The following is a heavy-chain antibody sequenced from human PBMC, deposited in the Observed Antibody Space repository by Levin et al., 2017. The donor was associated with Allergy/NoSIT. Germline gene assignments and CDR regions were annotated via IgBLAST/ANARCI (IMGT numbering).Heavy chain of an antibody. J-gene: IGHJ4*02. CDR2: VSWNSGTI. CDR3: TDGRYYDFWSGYFRY. V-gene: IGHV3-9*01. CDR1: GFAFEDFA. Sequence: GGSLRLSCEVSGFAFEDFAMHWVRQAPGKGLEWVAGVSWNSGTIAYADSVKGRFTISRDNAKDSVYLQMDSLRTEDTAFYYCTDGRYYDFWSGYFRYWSQGTLVTVSS. D-gene: IGHD3-3*01.